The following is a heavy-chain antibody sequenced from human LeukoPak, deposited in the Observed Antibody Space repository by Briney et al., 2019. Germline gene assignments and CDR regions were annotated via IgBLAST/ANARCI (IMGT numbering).Heavy chain of an antibody. CDR1: GYTFTSYG. J-gene: IGHJ4*02. D-gene: IGHD3-10*01. Sequence: GASVKVSFKASGYTFTSYGISWVRQAPGQGLEWMGWISAYNGNTNYAQKLQGRVTMTTDTSTSTAYMELRSLRSDDTAVYYCARDDSSGYGSGKDDYWGQGTLVTVSS. V-gene: IGHV1-18*01. CDR3: ARDDSSGYGSGKDDY. CDR2: ISAYNGNT.